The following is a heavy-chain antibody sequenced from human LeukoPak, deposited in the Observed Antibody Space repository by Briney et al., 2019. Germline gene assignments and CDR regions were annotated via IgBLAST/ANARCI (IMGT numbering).Heavy chain of an antibody. CDR1: GGSLTRYH. V-gene: IGHV4-59*08. D-gene: IGHD5-18*01. J-gene: IGHJ4*02. CDR2: INYSGST. Sequence: PSETLSLTCTVSGGSLTRYHWGWIRQPPGKGLEWIGYINYSGSTNYSPSLESRVTISLDTSKNQFSLQLSSVTAADTAVYYCASGRYTYANEYWGQGTLVTVSS. CDR3: ASGRYTYANEY.